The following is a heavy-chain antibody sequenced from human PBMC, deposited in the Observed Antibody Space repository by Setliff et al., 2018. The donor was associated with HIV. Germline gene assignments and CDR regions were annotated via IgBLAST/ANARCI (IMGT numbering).Heavy chain of an antibody. J-gene: IGHJ4*01. CDR3: AREIPQIAVAGTGFGY. V-gene: IGHV4-38-2*02. Sequence: SETLSLTCTVSGYSISSGYYWGWIRQPPGKGLEWIGSIYHSGSTYYNPSLKSRVTISVDTSKNQFSLKLSSVTAADTAVYYCAREIPQIAVAGTGFGYWGQGTLVTVSS. CDR1: GYSISSGYY. CDR2: IYHSGST. D-gene: IGHD6-19*01.